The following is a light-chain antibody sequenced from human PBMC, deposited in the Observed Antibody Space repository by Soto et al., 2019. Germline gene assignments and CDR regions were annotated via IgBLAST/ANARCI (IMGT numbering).Light chain of an antibody. Sequence: EIVLTQSPGTLSLSAGERATLSCRASQSVSSNYLAWYQQKPGQAPRLLIYGASSRATGIPDRFSGSGSGADFTLTISRLEPEDFAVYYCQQYGGSPRTFGQGTQLEIK. CDR1: QSVSSNY. V-gene: IGKV3-20*01. CDR3: QQYGGSPRT. CDR2: GAS. J-gene: IGKJ2*01.